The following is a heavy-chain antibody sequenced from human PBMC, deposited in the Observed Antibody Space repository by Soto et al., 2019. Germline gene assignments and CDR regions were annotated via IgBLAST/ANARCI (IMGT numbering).Heavy chain of an antibody. Sequence: PSETLSLTCAVYGGSFSGYYWSWIRQPPGKGLEWIGEINHSGSTNYNPSLKSRVTISVDTSKNQFSLKLSSVTAADTAVYYCASWNKWLRYFDYWGQGTLVTVSS. CDR3: ASWNKWLRYFDY. CDR2: INHSGST. D-gene: IGHD5-12*01. J-gene: IGHJ4*02. V-gene: IGHV4-34*01. CDR1: GGSFSGYY.